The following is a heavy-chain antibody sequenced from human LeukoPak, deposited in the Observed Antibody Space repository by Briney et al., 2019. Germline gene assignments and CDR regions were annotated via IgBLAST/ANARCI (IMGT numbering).Heavy chain of an antibody. Sequence: SETLSLTCTVSGASLSSAHGWSWIRQPPGKGLEWIGYSQNSGCTNCNPSLKSRVTISVDTSKNQFSLKLSSVTAADTAVYYCARDSGGSTVDYWGQGTLVTVSS. CDR3: ARDSGGSTVDY. D-gene: IGHD3-10*01. J-gene: IGHJ4*02. CDR2: SQNSGCT. V-gene: IGHV4-61*01. CDR1: GASLSSAHG.